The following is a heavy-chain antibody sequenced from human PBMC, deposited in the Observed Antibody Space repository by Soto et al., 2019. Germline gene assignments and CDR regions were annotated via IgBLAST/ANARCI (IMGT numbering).Heavy chain of an antibody. CDR1: GFTFRSYA. CDR2: ISGSGGST. V-gene: IGHV3-23*01. Sequence: EVQLLESGGGLVQPGGSLRLSCAASGFTFRSYAMSWVRQAPGKGLEWVSAISGSGGSTYYADSVKGRFTISRDNAKNTLYLKMNSLRAEDTAVYYCAKYHQAGWRTRVGSDAFDIWGQGTMVNVSS. D-gene: IGHD2-8*02. CDR3: AKYHQAGWRTRVGSDAFDI. J-gene: IGHJ3*02.